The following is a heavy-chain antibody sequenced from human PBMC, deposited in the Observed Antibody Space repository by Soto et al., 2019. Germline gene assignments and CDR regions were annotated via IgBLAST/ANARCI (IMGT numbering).Heavy chain of an antibody. CDR2: ISDHNGNT. Sequence: QVHLVQSGAEVKKPGASVKVSCQASGYAFTTYGITWVRQAPGQGLEWMGWISDHNGNTNYAQKLQGRVTVTRDTSTSTAYMELMSLRSDDTAVYYCARGRYGDYWGQGALVTVS. J-gene: IGHJ4*02. D-gene: IGHD1-1*01. CDR1: GYAFTTYG. V-gene: IGHV1-18*01. CDR3: ARGRYGDY.